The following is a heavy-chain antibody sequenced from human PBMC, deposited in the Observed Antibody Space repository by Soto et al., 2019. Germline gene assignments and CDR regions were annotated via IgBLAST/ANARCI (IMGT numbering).Heavy chain of an antibody. D-gene: IGHD3-22*01. CDR3: ARSPFDYYDSSGYFQTSHYYYGMDV. V-gene: IGHV4-34*01. CDR2: INHSGST. Sequence: PSVTLSLTCAVEGGSFSCYYGSWIRQPTGKGLEWIGEINHSGSTNYNPSLKSRVTISVDTSKNQFSLKLSSATAADTAVYYCARSPFDYYDSSGYFQTSHYYYGMDVWDQGTTVTVSS. J-gene: IGHJ6*02. CDR1: GGSFSCYY.